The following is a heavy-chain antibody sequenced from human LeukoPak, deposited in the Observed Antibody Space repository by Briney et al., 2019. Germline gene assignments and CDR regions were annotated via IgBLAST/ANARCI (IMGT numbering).Heavy chain of an antibody. Sequence: ASVKVSCKVSGYTLTELSMHWVGQAPGKGLEWMGGFDPEDGETIYAQKFQGRVTMTEDTSTDTAYMELSSLRSEDTAVYYCATDYYDSSGYSDYWGQGTLVTVSS. V-gene: IGHV1-24*01. CDR2: FDPEDGET. J-gene: IGHJ4*02. CDR1: GYTLTELS. D-gene: IGHD3-22*01. CDR3: ATDYYDSSGYSDY.